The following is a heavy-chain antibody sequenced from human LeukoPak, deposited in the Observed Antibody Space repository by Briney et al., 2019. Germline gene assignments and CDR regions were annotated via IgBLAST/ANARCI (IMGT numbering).Heavy chain of an antibody. Sequence: GSLGLSCAASGFTFRNHAKNWVRPAPGKGLEWVSVISGSGETTYYADSVKGRFTISRDNSQNTLYLQMSSLRGEDTALYYCAKDRGMVGASVRAFDYWGQGTLVTVSS. CDR2: ISGSGETT. V-gene: IGHV3-23*01. D-gene: IGHD1-26*01. J-gene: IGHJ4*02. CDR3: AKDRGMVGASVRAFDY. CDR1: GFTFRNHA.